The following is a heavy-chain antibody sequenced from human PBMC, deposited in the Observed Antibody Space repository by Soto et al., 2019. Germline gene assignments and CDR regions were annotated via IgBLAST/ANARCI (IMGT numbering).Heavy chain of an antibody. CDR3: AEDLIAAANYYYGMDV. D-gene: IGHD6-13*01. CDR1: GFTFSSYG. J-gene: IGHJ6*02. V-gene: IGHV3-30*18. CDR2: ISYDGSNK. Sequence: GGSLRLSCAASGFTFSSYGMHWVRQAPGKGLEWVAVISYDGSNKYYADSVKGRFTISRDNSKNTLYLQMNSLRAEDTAVYYCAEDLIAAANYYYGMDVWGQGTTVTVS.